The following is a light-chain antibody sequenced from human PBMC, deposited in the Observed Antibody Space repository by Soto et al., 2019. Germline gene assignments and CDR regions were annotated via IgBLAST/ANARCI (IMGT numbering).Light chain of an antibody. CDR3: HQCNSFPLT. V-gene: IGKV1-5*03. CDR2: EAS. CDR1: QNINRW. J-gene: IGKJ4*01. Sequence: DTPMTQSPSTLSASIGDRVTISCRASQNINRWLAWYQQKPGKAPKLLIYEASILQSGVPSRFTGSGYGTEFTLTTSSLQPDDFATYYCHQCNSFPLTFGGGTKVEIK.